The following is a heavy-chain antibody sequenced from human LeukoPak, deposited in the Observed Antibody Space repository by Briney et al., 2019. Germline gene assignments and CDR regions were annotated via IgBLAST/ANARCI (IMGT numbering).Heavy chain of an antibody. V-gene: IGHV4-61*08. CDR1: GGSISSGASD. J-gene: IGHJ6*02. CDR2: INHSGST. D-gene: IGHD4/OR15-4a*01. CDR3: AREDPRTKVPEGMDV. Sequence: KASETLSLTCTVSGGSISSGASDWGWIRQHPKRGLEWVGYINHSGSTYYNPSLKSRVTISVDTSKNQFSLKLNSVTAADTAVYYCAREDPRTKVPEGMDVWGQGTTVTVSS.